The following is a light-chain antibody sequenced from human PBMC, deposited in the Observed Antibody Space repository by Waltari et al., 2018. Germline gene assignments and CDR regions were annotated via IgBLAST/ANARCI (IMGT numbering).Light chain of an antibody. CDR1: RSVLDSSYNKNY. J-gene: IGKJ2*01. CDR3: QQYESTPYT. Sequence: DIVMIQSPASIVVFLRGRTSIICNASRSVLDSSYNKNYLARYRQKPGQPPNLLIYWASTRESGVPGRFSGSGSGTDFTLTISSLQAEDVAVYYCQQYESTPYTFGQGTKLEIK. V-gene: IGKV4-1*01. CDR2: WAS.